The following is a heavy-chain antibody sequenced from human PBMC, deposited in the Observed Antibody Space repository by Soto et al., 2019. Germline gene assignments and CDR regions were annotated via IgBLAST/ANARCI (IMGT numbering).Heavy chain of an antibody. CDR2: IWYDGSNK. CDR1: GFTFSSYG. J-gene: IGHJ6*02. D-gene: IGHD1-26*01. Sequence: PGGSLRLSFAASGFTFSSYGMHWVRQAPGKWLEWVAVIWYDGSNKYYADSVKGLFTISRDNSKNTLYLQMNSLRAEDKAVYYCARDVQEWELHHQYGMDVWGQGTTVTV. V-gene: IGHV3-33*01. CDR3: ARDVQEWELHHQYGMDV.